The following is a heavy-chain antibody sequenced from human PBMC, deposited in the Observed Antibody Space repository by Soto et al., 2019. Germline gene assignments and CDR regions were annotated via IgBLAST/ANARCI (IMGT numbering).Heavy chain of an antibody. J-gene: IGHJ6*02. CDR1: GFTFSSYE. D-gene: IGHD6-19*01. CDR2: ISSSGSTI. V-gene: IGHV3-48*03. CDR3: AGQWLVRGYYYYGMDV. Sequence: EVQLVESGGGLVQPGGSLRLSCAASGFTFSSYEMNWVRQAPGTGLEWVSYISSSGSTIYYADSVKGRFTISRDNAKNALYLQMNSLRAEDTAVYYCAGQWLVRGYYYYGMDVWGQGTTVTVSS.